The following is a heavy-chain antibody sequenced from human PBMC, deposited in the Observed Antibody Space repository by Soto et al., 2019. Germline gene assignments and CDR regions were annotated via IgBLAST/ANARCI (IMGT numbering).Heavy chain of an antibody. CDR1: GYTFTSYG. J-gene: IGHJ4*02. V-gene: IGHV1-18*01. CDR3: ESTECY. CDR2: ISSYNGNT. D-gene: IGHD3-3*01. Sequence: QVQLVQSGAEVKKPGASVKVSFKASGYTFTSYGISLVLQAPGQGLEWMGWISSYNGNTNYAQKHQGRVTMTTDTSSSTAYMSLRSLISDDTSVYYCESTECYWGQGTLVTFS.